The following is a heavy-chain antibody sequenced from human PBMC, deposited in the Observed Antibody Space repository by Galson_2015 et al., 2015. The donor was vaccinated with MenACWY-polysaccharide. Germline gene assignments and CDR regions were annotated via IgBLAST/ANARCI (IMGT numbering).Heavy chain of an antibody. Sequence: SLRLSCAASGFTFSNYAMSWVRQAPGKGLGWVSVISYSGGSTYYADSVKGRFTISSDNSKNTLYLQMHSLRAEDAAVYYCAKEPGTVWYPIDSWGHATPVTLSS. D-gene: IGHD3-16*01. CDR3: AKEPGTVWYPIDS. J-gene: IGHJ4*01. V-gene: IGHV3-23*01. CDR2: ISYSGGST. CDR1: GFTFSNYA.